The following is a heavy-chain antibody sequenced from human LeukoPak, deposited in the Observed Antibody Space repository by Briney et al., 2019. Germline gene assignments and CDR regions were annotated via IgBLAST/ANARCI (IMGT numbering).Heavy chain of an antibody. D-gene: IGHD2-15*01. J-gene: IGHJ6*03. CDR3: ARLGCSGGSCYQYYYYYMDV. Sequence: SETLSLTCTVSGGSISSSSYYWGWIRQPPGKGLEWIGSIYYSGSTYYIPSLKSRVTISVDTSKNQFSLKLSSVTAADTAVYYCARLGCSGGSCYQYYYYYMDVWGKGTTVTVSS. CDR1: GGSISSSSYY. CDR2: IYYSGST. V-gene: IGHV4-39*01.